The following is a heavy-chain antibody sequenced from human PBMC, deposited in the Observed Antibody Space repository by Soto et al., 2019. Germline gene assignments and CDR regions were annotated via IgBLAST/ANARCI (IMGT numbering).Heavy chain of an antibody. V-gene: IGHV6-1*01. CDR1: GDSVSSNRAA. CDR3: ARSARHSITGTSLLSYYYYYMDV. Sequence: TQTLSLTCAICGDSVSSNRAAWNWIRQSPSRGLEWLGRTYYRSKWYNDYAVSVKSRITINPDTSKNQFSLQLNSVTPEDTAVYYCARSARHSITGTSLLSYYYYYMDVWGKGTTVTVSS. J-gene: IGHJ6*03. D-gene: IGHD1-20*01. CDR2: TYYRSKWYN.